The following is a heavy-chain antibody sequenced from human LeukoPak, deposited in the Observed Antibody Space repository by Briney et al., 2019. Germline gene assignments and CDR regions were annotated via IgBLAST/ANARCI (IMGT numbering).Heavy chain of an antibody. CDR1: GFIFSSYA. D-gene: IGHD6-19*01. J-gene: IGHJ4*02. Sequence: HPGGSLRLSCAASGFIFSSYAMSWVRQAPGKGLEWVSSISGSGDNTYYAESVKGRFTISRDNAKNTLFLQMNSLRAEDTAVFYCAKRSGYTTGWFLDFWGQGTLVTVSS. CDR3: AKRSGYTTGWFLDF. V-gene: IGHV3-23*01. CDR2: ISGSGDNT.